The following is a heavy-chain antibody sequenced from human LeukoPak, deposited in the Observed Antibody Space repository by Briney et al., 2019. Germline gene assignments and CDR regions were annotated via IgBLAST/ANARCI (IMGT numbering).Heavy chain of an antibody. V-gene: IGHV3-30-3*01. J-gene: IGHJ4*02. CDR1: GFTFSSYA. CDR3: ARALEYYDSSGYHY. CDR2: ISYDGSNK. Sequence: GGSLRLSCAASGFTFSSYAMHWVRQAPGKGLEWVAVISYDGSNKYYADSVKGRFTISRDNSKNTLYLQMNSLRAEDTAVYYCARALEYYDSSGYHYWGQGTLVTVSS. D-gene: IGHD3-22*01.